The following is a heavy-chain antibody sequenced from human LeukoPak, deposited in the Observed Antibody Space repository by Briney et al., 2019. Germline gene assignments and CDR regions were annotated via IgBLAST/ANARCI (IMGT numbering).Heavy chain of an antibody. CDR2: IIPIFGTA. V-gene: IGHV1-69*13. CDR1: GGTFSSYA. J-gene: IGHJ4*02. Sequence: SVKVSCKASGGTFSSYAISWVRQAPGQGLEWMGGIIPIFGTANYAQKFQGRVTITADESTSTAYMELSRLRFDDTAVYYCARNKEGKSLDYWGQGTLVTVSS. CDR3: ARNKEGKSLDY.